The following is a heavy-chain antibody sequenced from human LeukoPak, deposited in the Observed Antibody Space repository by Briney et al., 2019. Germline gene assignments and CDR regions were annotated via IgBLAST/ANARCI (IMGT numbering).Heavy chain of an antibody. CDR3: ARVWRGYSGYDSPLDY. J-gene: IGHJ4*02. CDR1: GGSISSYY. Sequence: SETLSLTCTVSGGSISSYYWSWSRQPPGKGLEWIGYIYYSGSTNYNPSLKSRVIISVDTSKNQFSLKLSSVNAADTAVYYCARVWRGYSGYDSPLDYWGQGTLVTVSS. D-gene: IGHD5-12*01. V-gene: IGHV4-59*01. CDR2: IYYSGST.